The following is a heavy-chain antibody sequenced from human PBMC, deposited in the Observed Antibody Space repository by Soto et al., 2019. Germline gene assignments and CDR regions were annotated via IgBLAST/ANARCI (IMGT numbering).Heavy chain of an antibody. CDR3: ARVVHGSGPLEDI. CDR2: IIPIFGTA. J-gene: IGHJ3*02. CDR1: VGTFSSYA. Sequence: SVTVSCKASVGTFSSYAISWVRQAPGQGLEWMGGIIPIFGTANYAQKLQGRVTMTTDTSTSTAYMELRSLRSDDTAVYYCARVVHGSGPLEDIWGQGTMVTVSS. D-gene: IGHD6-19*01. V-gene: IGHV1-69*05.